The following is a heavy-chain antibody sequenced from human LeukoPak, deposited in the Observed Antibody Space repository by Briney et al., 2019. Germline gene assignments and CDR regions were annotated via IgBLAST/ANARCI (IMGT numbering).Heavy chain of an antibody. J-gene: IGHJ4*02. Sequence: PSQTLSLTCTVSGGSISSGGYYWSWIRQHPGKGLEWIGYIYYSGSTYYNPSLKSRVTILVDTSKNQFSLKLSSVTAADTAVYYCARRPRSYSSSWIDYWGQGTLVTVSS. V-gene: IGHV4-31*03. CDR2: IYYSGST. CDR3: ARRPRSYSSSWIDY. D-gene: IGHD6-13*01. CDR1: GGSISSGGYY.